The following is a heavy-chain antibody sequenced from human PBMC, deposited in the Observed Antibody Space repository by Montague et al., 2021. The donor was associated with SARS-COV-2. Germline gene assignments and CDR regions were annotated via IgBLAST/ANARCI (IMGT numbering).Heavy chain of an antibody. J-gene: IGHJ3*02. Sequence: SDTLSLTCTVSGASVGSSDWGWTRQSPGKGLEWIGYFYSVGSTDYNPSLKSRATISRDTSKNQFSLKVRSVTAADTAVYYCARETMTADAFDIWGQGTMVTVSS. CDR2: FYSVGST. CDR3: ARETMTADAFDI. V-gene: IGHV4-59*02. CDR1: GASVGSSD. D-gene: IGHD1-14*01.